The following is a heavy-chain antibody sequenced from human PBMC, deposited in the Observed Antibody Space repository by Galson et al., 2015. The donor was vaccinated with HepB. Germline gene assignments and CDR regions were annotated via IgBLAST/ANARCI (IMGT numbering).Heavy chain of an antibody. CDR2: ISSSSSYI. V-gene: IGHV3-21*01. D-gene: IGHD2-2*01. J-gene: IGHJ6*02. Sequence: SLRLSCAASGFTFSSYSMNWVRQAPGKGLEWVSSISSSSSYIYYADSVKGRFTISRDNAKNSLYLQMNSLRAEDTAVYYCGRDYCSSTSCYAYYYYYGMDVWGQGTTVTVSS. CDR3: GRDYCSSTSCYAYYYYYGMDV. CDR1: GFTFSSYS.